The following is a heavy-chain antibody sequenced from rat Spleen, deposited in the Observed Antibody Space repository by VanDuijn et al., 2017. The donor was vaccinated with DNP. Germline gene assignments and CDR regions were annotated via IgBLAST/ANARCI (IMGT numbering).Heavy chain of an antibody. CDR1: GFTFSDYN. CDR3: ARAYNNYSTWFPY. CDR2: ISYEGSST. Sequence: EVQLVESGGGLVQPGRSLKLSCAASGFTFSDYNMAWVRQAPKKGLEWVATISYEGSSTDYRDSVTGRFTISRDNVKSILYLQMDSLRSEDTATYYCARAYNNYSTWFPYWGQGTLVTVSS. D-gene: IGHD1-10*01. J-gene: IGHJ3*01. V-gene: IGHV5-7*01.